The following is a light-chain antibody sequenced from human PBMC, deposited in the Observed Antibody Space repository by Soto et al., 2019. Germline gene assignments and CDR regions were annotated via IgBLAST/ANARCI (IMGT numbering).Light chain of an antibody. J-gene: IGKJ1*01. V-gene: IGKV1-5*03. CDR1: QSISGW. Sequence: DIQMTQSPSTLSASVGDRVTITSRASQSISGWLAWYQQKPGKAPKLLIYKASSLESGVPSRFSGSGSGTEYTLNISSLQPDDFATYYCQQYNSYSWTFGQGTKVEIK. CDR3: QQYNSYSWT. CDR2: KAS.